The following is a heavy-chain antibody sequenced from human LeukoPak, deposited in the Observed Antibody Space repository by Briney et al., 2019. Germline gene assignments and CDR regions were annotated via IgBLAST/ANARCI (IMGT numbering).Heavy chain of an antibody. CDR1: GFTFSSYS. D-gene: IGHD6-6*01. CDR3: ARHFNSSRGIDY. CDR2: ISSSSSYI. J-gene: IGHJ4*02. V-gene: IGHV3-21*01. Sequence: GGSLRLSCAASGFTFSSYSMNWVRQAPGKGLEWVSSISSSSSYIYYVDSVKGRFTISRDNAKNSLYLQMNSLRAEDTAVYYCARHFNSSRGIDYWGQGTLVTVSS.